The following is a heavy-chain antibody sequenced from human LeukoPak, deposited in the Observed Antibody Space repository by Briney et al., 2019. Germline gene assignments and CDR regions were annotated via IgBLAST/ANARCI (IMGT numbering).Heavy chain of an antibody. CDR1: GGTVSNFA. Sequence: WASVKVPCKASGGTVSNFAITWVRQAPGLGLEWMGAIIPTFDTPNYAQKIQGRVTITTDESTSTAYMELSSLRSEDTAMYYCAKGAAYGDTWGQGTLVTVSS. J-gene: IGHJ4*02. CDR3: AKGAAYGDT. D-gene: IGHD4-17*01. V-gene: IGHV1-69*05. CDR2: IIPTFDTP.